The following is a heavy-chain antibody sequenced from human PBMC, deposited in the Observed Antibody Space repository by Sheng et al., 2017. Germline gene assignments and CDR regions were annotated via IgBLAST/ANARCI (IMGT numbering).Heavy chain of an antibody. D-gene: IGHD6-13*01. J-gene: IGHJ6*03. CDR3: AREGIASDIPTPYFMDV. CDR1: GLSFSSSW. CDR2: INSDGSTT. V-gene: IGHV3-74*01. Sequence: EVQLVESGGGLVQPGGSLRLSCAASGLSFSSSWMHWVRQAPGKGLVWVSHINSDGSTTTYVDSVKGRFTISRDNAKNTVYLQMNSLRAEDTAVYYCAREGIASDIPTPYFMDVWGQGTTVTVSS.